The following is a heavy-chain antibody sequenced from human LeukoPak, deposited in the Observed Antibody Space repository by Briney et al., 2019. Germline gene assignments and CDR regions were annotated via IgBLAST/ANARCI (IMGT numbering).Heavy chain of an antibody. D-gene: IGHD6-19*01. J-gene: IGHJ4*02. CDR1: GFTFSSYG. CDR3: AKDYSSGWYVFDY. CDR2: ISGSGGST. V-gene: IGHV3-23*01. Sequence: GGSLRLSCAASGFTFSSYGMSWVRQAPGKGLEWVSAISGSGGSTYYADSVKGRFTISRDNSKNTLYLQMNSLRAEDTAVYYCAKDYSSGWYVFDYWGQGTLVTVSS.